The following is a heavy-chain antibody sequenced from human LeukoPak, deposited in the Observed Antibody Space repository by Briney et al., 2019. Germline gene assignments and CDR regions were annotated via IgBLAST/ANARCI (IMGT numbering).Heavy chain of an antibody. J-gene: IGHJ6*02. D-gene: IGHD3-3*02. CDR3: ARGHLPTPRSAMDV. CDR2: VNSDESIT. Sequence: HPGGSLRLSCATSGFTFSSYWVHWVRQAPGKGLVWVLRVNSDESITTYADSVNGRVTISRDNAKNTLYLQMKGLSAEDTAVYYCARGHLPTPRSAMDVWGQGTTVTVSS. V-gene: IGHV3-74*01. CDR1: GFTFSSYW.